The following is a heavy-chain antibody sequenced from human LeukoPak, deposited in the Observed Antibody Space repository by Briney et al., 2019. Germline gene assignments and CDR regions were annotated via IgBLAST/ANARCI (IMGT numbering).Heavy chain of an antibody. CDR3: ARDRSSYGSFEY. CDR1: GYSISSGYY. Sequence: SETLSLTCGVSGYSISSGYYWGWIRQPPGKGLEWIGSLSHSGSTYYNPSLKSRVTISVDTSKNQFSLTLNSVTAADTAVYYCARDRSSYGSFEYWGQGTLVPVSS. D-gene: IGHD3-10*01. CDR2: LSHSGST. J-gene: IGHJ4*02. V-gene: IGHV4-38-2*02.